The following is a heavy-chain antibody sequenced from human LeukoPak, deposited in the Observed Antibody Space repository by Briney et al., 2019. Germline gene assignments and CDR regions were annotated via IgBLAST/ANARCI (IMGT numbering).Heavy chain of an antibody. CDR3: ARGSSGWYLVAFDI. CDR2: IYYTGST. J-gene: IGHJ3*02. CDR1: GGSISRDY. Sequence: SETLSLTCTVSGGSISRDYWSWIRQPPGKGLEWIGYIYYTGSTNYNPSLKSRVTISVDTSKNQFSLKLSSVTAADTAVYYCARGSSGWYLVAFDIWGQGTMVTVSS. V-gene: IGHV4-59*01. D-gene: IGHD6-19*01.